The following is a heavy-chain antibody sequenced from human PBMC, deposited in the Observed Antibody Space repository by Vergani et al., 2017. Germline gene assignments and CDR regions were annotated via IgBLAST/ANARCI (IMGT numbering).Heavy chain of an antibody. D-gene: IGHD2-2*02. CDR2: IYSGGSST. CDR3: AKDQYCSSTSCYTRDYYYYYMDV. Sequence: EVQLLESGGGLVQPGGSLRLSCAASGFTFSSYAMSWVRQAPGKGLEWVSVIYSGGSSTYYADSVKGRFTISRDNSKNTLYLQMNSLRAEDTAVYYCAKDQYCSSTSCYTRDYYYYYMDVWGKGTTVTVSS. V-gene: IGHV3-23*03. J-gene: IGHJ6*03. CDR1: GFTFSSYA.